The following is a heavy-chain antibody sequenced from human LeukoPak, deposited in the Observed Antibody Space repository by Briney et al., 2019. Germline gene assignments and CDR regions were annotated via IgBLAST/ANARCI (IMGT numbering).Heavy chain of an antibody. D-gene: IGHD4-17*01. V-gene: IGHV4-4*07. Sequence: SETLSLTCTVSGGSISSYYWSWIRQPAGKGLEWIGRIYTSGSTNYNPSLKSRVTMSVDTSKNQFSLKLSSVTAADTAVYYCARGHDYGDYLNWFDPWGQGTLVTVSS. CDR2: IYTSGST. CDR1: GGSISSYY. CDR3: ARGHDYGDYLNWFDP. J-gene: IGHJ5*02.